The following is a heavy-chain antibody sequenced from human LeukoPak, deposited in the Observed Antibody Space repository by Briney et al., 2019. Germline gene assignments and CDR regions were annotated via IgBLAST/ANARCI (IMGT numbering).Heavy chain of an antibody. CDR2: ISSSGSTI. D-gene: IGHD3-10*02. V-gene: IGHV3-48*04. CDR3: AELGITMIGGV. Sequence: GGSLRLSCAASGFTFTTYWMSWVRQAPGKGLEWVSYISSSGSTIYYADSVKGRFTISRDNAKNSLYLQMNSLRAEDTAVYYCAELGITMIGGVWGKGTTVTISS. J-gene: IGHJ6*04. CDR1: GFTFTTYW.